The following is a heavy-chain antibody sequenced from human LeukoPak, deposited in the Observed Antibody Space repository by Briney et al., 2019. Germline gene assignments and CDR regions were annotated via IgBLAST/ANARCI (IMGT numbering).Heavy chain of an antibody. V-gene: IGHV3-21*01. Sequence: GGSLRLSCAASGFTFSSYSMNWVRQASGKGLEWVSSISSSSSYIYYADSVKGRFTISRDNAKNSLYLQMNSLRAEDTAVYYCARGCGTSCYAFDYWGQGTLVTVSS. D-gene: IGHD2-2*01. CDR1: GFTFSSYS. J-gene: IGHJ4*02. CDR3: ARGCGTSCYAFDY. CDR2: ISSSSSYI.